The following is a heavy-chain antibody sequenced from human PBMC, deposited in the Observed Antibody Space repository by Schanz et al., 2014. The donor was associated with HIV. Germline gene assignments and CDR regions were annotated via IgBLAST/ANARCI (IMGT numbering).Heavy chain of an antibody. CDR1: GFTFSSYG. V-gene: IGHV3-23*04. Sequence: VQLVESGGGVVQPGRSLRLSCAVSGFTFSSYGMHWVRQAPGKGLEWVSSISGSGGNTYFTDSVKGRFTVSGDNSKNTLYLQMNSLRAEDTAVYYCAKGGFYGDYVSYYYGLDVWGQGTTVTVSS. CDR3: AKGGFYGDYVSYYYGLDV. D-gene: IGHD4-17*01. CDR2: ISGSGGNT. J-gene: IGHJ6*02.